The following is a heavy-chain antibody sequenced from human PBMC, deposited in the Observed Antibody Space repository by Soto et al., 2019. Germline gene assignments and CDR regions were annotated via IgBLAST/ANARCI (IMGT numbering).Heavy chain of an antibody. CDR2: INHSGST. CDR1: GGSISSYY. CDR3: ARGFCCSGGSCYGVDY. Sequence: SETLSLTCTVSGGSISSYYWSRIRQPPGKGLEWIGEINHSGSTNYNPSLKSRVTISVDTSKNQFSLKLSSVTAADTAVYYCARGFCCSGGSCYGVDYWVQGTLVTVSS. J-gene: IGHJ4*02. V-gene: IGHV4-34*01. D-gene: IGHD2-15*01.